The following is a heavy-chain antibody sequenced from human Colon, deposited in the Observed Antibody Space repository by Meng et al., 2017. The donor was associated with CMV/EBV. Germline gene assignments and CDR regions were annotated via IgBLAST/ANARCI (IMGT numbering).Heavy chain of an antibody. J-gene: IGHJ1*01. D-gene: IGHD1-26*01. CDR1: GYTFTNDG. Sequence: QGQLVQSGAEVKKPGAAVKVSCKASGYTFTNDGISWVRQAPGQGLEWMGWISAYTGDTYYAQKFQGRVTMTTDTSTSTAYMELRSLRSDDTAVYYCVRESQSGSYIYLQHWGQGTLVTVSS. CDR2: ISAYTGDT. CDR3: VRESQSGSYIYLQH. V-gene: IGHV1-18*01.